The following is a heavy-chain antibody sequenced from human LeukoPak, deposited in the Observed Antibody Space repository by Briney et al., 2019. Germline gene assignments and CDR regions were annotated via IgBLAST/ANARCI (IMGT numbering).Heavy chain of an antibody. CDR3: ASLASKPDYVGFDAFDI. D-gene: IGHD4-17*01. V-gene: IGHV3-48*03. CDR1: GFTFSGYE. Sequence: GGSLRLSCAASGFTFSGYEMNWVRQAPGKGLEWVSYISSSGSTIYYADSVKGRFTISRDNAKNSLYLQMNSLRAEDTAVYYCASLASKPDYVGFDAFDIWGQGTMVTVSS. J-gene: IGHJ3*02. CDR2: ISSSGSTI.